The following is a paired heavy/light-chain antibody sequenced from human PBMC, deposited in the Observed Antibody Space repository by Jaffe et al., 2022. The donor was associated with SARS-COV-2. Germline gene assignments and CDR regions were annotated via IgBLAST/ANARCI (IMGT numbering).Heavy chain of an antibody. Sequence: EVQLVESGGGLVQPGGSLRLSCAASGFTFSTYSINWVRQAPGKGLEWVSYISSTSSIIYYADSVKGRFTISRDNAKNSLYLQMNSLRAEDTAVYYCAKDESADFFSGTSFTSYNYFDYWGQGTLVTVSS. CDR3: AKDESADFFSGTSFTSYNYFDY. CDR1: GFTFSTYS. V-gene: IGHV3-48*04. D-gene: IGHD1-26*01. J-gene: IGHJ4*02. CDR2: ISSTSSII.
Light chain of an antibody. J-gene: IGKJ2*01. Sequence: DIVMTQSPDSLAVSLGERATINCKSSQSVLFNSNNNNYLAWYQQKPGQPPKLLIYWASTRESGVPDRFSGSGSGTDFTLTITSLQAEDVAVYYCQQYYSRPYTFGQGTKLEIK. CDR2: WAS. V-gene: IGKV4-1*01. CDR3: QQYYSRPYT. CDR1: QSVLFNSNNNNY.